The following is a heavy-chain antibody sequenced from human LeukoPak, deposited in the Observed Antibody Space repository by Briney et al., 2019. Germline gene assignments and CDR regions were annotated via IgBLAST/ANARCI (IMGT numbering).Heavy chain of an antibody. D-gene: IGHD6-19*01. V-gene: IGHV1-2*02. CDR1: GYTFTGYY. CDR2: INPNSGDT. J-gene: IGHJ1*01. CDR3: ARGFSSAWYAEFFQH. Sequence: ASVKVSCKASGYTFTGYYMFWVRQAPGQGLEWMGWINPNSGDTNYAQKFQGRVTMTRDTSINTAYMELSRLTSDDTAVYYCARGFSSAWYAEFFQHWGQGTLVAVSS.